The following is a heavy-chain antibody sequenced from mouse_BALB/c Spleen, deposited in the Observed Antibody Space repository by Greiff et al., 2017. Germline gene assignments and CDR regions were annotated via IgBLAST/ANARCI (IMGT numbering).Heavy chain of an antibody. CDR1: GFTFTDYY. CDR3: ARDIGITTVVADYAMDY. D-gene: IGHD1-1*01. Sequence: EVKLVESGGGLVQPGGSLRLSCATSGFTFTDYYMSWVRQPPGKALEWLGFIRNKANGYTTEYSASVKGRFTISSDTSQSFLYLQMNTLRAEDSATYDCARDIGITTVVADYAMDYWGQGTSGTVSS. J-gene: IGHJ4*01. V-gene: IGHV7-3*02. CDR2: IRNKANGYTT.